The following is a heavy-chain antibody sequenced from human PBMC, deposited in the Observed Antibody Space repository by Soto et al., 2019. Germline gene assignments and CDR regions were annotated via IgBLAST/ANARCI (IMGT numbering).Heavy chain of an antibody. D-gene: IGHD3-10*01. Sequence: QVQLVESGGGVVQPGRSLRLSCAASGFPFSIYGMHWVRKAPGKGLEWVAVISYDGSNKYYADSVKGRFTISRDNSASTLYLQMNSLRPEDTALYYCVGGQYYFDYRGQGTLVTVSP. V-gene: IGHV3-30*03. CDR3: VGGQYYFDY. J-gene: IGHJ4*02. CDR1: GFPFSIYG. CDR2: ISYDGSNK.